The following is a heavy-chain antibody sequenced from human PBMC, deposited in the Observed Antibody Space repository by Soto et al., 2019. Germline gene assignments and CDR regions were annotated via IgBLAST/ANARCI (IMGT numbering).Heavy chain of an antibody. Sequence: QVQLVQSGGEVKKPGASVKVSCKASGYTFTNYGISWVRQAPGQGLEWMGWINVYNGNTKYAQKVQGRVTMTTDTSTSTAYMELSSLRSDDTAVYDCARGVGSGSYYNQYNWFDPWGQGTLVTVSS. D-gene: IGHD3-10*01. CDR3: ARGVGSGSYYNQYNWFDP. CDR1: GYTFTNYG. CDR2: INVYNGNT. V-gene: IGHV1-18*01. J-gene: IGHJ5*02.